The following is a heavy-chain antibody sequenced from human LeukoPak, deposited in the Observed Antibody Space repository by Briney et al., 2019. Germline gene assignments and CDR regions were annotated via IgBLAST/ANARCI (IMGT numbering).Heavy chain of an antibody. Sequence: GRSLRLSCAASGFTFDDYAMHWVRQAPGKGLEWVSGISWNSGSIGYADSVKGRFTISRDNAKNSLYLQMNSLRAEDTAVYYCARLGSGSYYIDNWGQGTLVTVSS. CDR1: GFTFDDYA. CDR3: ARLGSGSYYIDN. J-gene: IGHJ4*02. D-gene: IGHD3-10*01. V-gene: IGHV3-9*01. CDR2: ISWNSGSI.